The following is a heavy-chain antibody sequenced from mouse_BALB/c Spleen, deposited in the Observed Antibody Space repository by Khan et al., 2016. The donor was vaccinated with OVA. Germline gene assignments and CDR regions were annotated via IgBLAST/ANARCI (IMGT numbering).Heavy chain of an antibody. Sequence: QIQLVQSGPELKKPGETVRISCKASGYTFTTAGMQWVQKMPGKGLKWIGWINTHSGVPKYAEDFKGRFAFSLETSASTAYLQITNLKNEDTATYFCARGGAVYYRNDGGAREYWGQGTSVTVSS. CDR3: ARGGAVYYRNDGGAREY. V-gene: IGHV9-4*02. CDR2: INTHSGVP. J-gene: IGHJ4*01. CDR1: GYTFTTAG. D-gene: IGHD2-14*01.